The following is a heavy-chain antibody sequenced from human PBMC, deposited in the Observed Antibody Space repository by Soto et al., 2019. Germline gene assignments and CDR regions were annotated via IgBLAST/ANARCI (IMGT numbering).Heavy chain of an antibody. Sequence: SETLSLTCIVSGGTISSYYWSWIRQPPGKGLEWIGYVYYTGSTNYNPSLKSRVTISVDTSKNQFSLKLNSVTAADTAVYYCAREARSHYFDYWGQGTLVTVSS. CDR2: VYYTGST. CDR3: AREARSHYFDY. J-gene: IGHJ4*02. D-gene: IGHD2-15*01. V-gene: IGHV4-59*01. CDR1: GGTISSYY.